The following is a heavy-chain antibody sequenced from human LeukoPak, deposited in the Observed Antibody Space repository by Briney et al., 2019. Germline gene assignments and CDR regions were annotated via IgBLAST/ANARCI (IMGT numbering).Heavy chain of an antibody. D-gene: IGHD2/OR15-2a*01. J-gene: IGHJ6*03. CDR1: GGSISSSSYY. V-gene: IGHV4-39*07. CDR2: IYYSGST. CDR3: ARVNSEYYYYYYYMDV. Sequence: SETLSLTCTVSGGSISSSSYYWGWIRQPPGKGLEWIGSIYYSGSTYYNPSLKSRVTISVDTSKNQFSLKLSSVTAADTAVYYCARVNSEYYYYYYYMDVWGKGTTVTVSS.